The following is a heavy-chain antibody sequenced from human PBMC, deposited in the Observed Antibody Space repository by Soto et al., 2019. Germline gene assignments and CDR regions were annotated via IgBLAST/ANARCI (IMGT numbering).Heavy chain of an antibody. CDR1: GFSFSDYY. Sequence: VQLVESGGGLVKPGGSLRLSCAASGFSFSDYYMSWVRQAPGKGLEWVSSISGKSTYIYYAASVKGRFTISRENARNSVYLQMHSLRAEDTAVYYCARNKGYGDELDAWGQGTLVTVSS. CDR2: ISGKSTYI. D-gene: IGHD4-17*01. V-gene: IGHV3-21*01. J-gene: IGHJ5*02. CDR3: ARNKGYGDELDA.